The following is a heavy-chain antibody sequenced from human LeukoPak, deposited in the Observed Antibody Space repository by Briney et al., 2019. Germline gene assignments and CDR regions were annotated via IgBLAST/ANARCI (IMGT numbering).Heavy chain of an antibody. V-gene: IGHV3-30*02. Sequence: GGSLRLSCAASGFTFSSYGMHWVRQAPGKGLEWVAFIRYDGSNKYYADSVKGRFTISRDNSKNTLYLQMNSLRAEDTAVYYCAKAPGGGNVLRYFDWLSPDYWGQGTLVTVSS. J-gene: IGHJ4*02. D-gene: IGHD3-9*01. CDR1: GFTFSSYG. CDR2: IRYDGSNK. CDR3: AKAPGGGNVLRYFDWLSPDY.